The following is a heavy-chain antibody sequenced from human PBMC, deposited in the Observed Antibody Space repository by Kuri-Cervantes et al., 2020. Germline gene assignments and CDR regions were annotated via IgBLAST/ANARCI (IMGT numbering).Heavy chain of an antibody. CDR2: IGTAGDT. CDR3: AKSFVRGVITGDFDY. Sequence: GGSLRLSCAASGFTFSSYDMHWIRQATGKGLEWVSAIGTAGDTYYADSVKGRFTISRDNSKNTLYLQMNSLRAEDTAVYYCAKSFVRGVITGDFDYWGQGTLVTVSS. V-gene: IGHV3-13*01. D-gene: IGHD3-10*01. CDR1: GFTFSSYD. J-gene: IGHJ4*02.